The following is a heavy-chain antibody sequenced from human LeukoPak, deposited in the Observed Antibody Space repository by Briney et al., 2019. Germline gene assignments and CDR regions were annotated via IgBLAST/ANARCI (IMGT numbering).Heavy chain of an antibody. CDR1: GYTFTSYG. CDR2: ISAYNGNT. Sequence: ASVKVSSKASGYTFTSYGISWVRQAPGQGLEWMGWISAYNGNTNYAQNLQGRVTMTTDTSTSTAYMELRSLRSDDTAVYYCARDRRSWYYDSSGYPNYDAFDIWGQGTMVTVSS. D-gene: IGHD3-22*01. CDR3: ARDRRSWYYDSSGYPNYDAFDI. V-gene: IGHV1-18*01. J-gene: IGHJ3*02.